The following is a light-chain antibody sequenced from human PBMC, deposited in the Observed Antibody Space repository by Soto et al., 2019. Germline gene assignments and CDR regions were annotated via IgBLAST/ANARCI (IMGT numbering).Light chain of an antibody. V-gene: IGKV1-39*01. Sequence: DIQMTQSPSSLSASVGDRVAITCRTSQSIASYLNWYQQKPGKAPNLLIDGASSLQSGVPSRFSGSGSGTDFSLTISSLQPEDFSTYYCQQSYSIPYTFGQGTKLEIK. CDR1: QSIASY. CDR2: GAS. J-gene: IGKJ2*01. CDR3: QQSYSIPYT.